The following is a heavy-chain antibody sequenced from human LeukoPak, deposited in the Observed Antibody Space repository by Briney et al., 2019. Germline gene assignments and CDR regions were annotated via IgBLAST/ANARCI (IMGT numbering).Heavy chain of an antibody. J-gene: IGHJ1*01. CDR2: INWIGDTT. V-gene: IGHV3-20*04. CDR1: GFTFDDYG. Sequence: PGGSLRLSGAASGFTFDDYGMTWVRQVSGKGLEWIAEINWIGDTTRYGDSVKGRFTISRDNAKNSLDLQINSLRVEDTAFYYCATHPPGRTYFQYWGHGTLVTVSS. CDR3: ATHPPGRTYFQY. D-gene: IGHD3-9*01.